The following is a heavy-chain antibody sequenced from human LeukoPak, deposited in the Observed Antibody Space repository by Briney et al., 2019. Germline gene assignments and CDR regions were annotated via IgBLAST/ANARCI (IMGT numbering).Heavy chain of an antibody. CDR3: TRVRGDCGGDCYDY. Sequence: GGSLRLSCTASGFTFGDYAMSWFRQAPGKGLEWVGFIRSKAYGGTTEYAASVKGRFTISRDDFKSIAYLQMNSLKTEDTTVYYCTRVRGDCGGDCYDYWGQGTLVTVSS. J-gene: IGHJ4*02. D-gene: IGHD2-21*01. V-gene: IGHV3-49*03. CDR1: GFTFGDYA. CDR2: IRSKAYGGTT.